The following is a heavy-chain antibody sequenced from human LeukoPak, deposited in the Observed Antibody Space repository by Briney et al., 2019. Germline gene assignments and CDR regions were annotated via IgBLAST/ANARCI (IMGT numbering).Heavy chain of an antibody. CDR3: ARGGKRYERSGKLNFYGMDV. CDR2: INHSGST. V-gene: IGHV4-34*01. CDR1: GGSFSGYY. D-gene: IGHD3-9*01. J-gene: IGHJ6*02. Sequence: SETLSLTCAVYGGSFSGYYWSWIRQPPGKGLEWIGEINHSGSTNYNPSLKSRVTISVDTSKNQFSLKLSSVTVADTAVYYCARGGKRYERSGKLNFYGMDVWGQGTTVTVSS.